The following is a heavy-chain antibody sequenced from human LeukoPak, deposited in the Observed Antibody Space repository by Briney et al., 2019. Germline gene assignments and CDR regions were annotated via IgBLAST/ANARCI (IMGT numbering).Heavy chain of an antibody. V-gene: IGHV4-39*02. Sequence: TSETLSLTCTVSGGSISSISYNWGWIPPPPGKGLEWIGSIYYSGSTYYNPSLKSRVTISVDTSKNQFSLKLGSVTAADTAVYYCARDPPYGSGSCFDYWGQGTLVTVSS. D-gene: IGHD3-10*01. CDR2: IYYSGST. CDR3: ARDPPYGSGSCFDY. CDR1: GGSISSISYN. J-gene: IGHJ4*02.